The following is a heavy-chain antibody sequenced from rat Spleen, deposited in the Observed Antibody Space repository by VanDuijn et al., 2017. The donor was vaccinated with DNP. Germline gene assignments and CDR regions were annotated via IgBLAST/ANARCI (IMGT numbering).Heavy chain of an antibody. J-gene: IGHJ2*01. CDR3: TRHGRRVFDY. V-gene: IGHV5-46*01. CDR2: ISNTGDST. Sequence: EVQLVESGGGSVQPGRSMKLSCAASGFTFSSFPMAWVRQAPTKGLDWVATISNTGDSTYYRDSVKGRFTISRDNGESSLYLQMNSLWSEDTATYYCTRHGRRVFDYWGQGVMVTVSS. D-gene: IGHD1-11*01. CDR1: GFTFSSFP.